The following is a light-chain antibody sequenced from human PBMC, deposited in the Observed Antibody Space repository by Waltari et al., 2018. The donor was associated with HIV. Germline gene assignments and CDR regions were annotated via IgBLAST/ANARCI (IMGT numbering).Light chain of an antibody. Sequence: QSVLTQPPSASGTPGQRVTISCSGSSPSLGSNYVYWYQQLPGTAPKLLIYRNNQRPSGVPDRFSGSKSGTSASLAISGLRSEDEADYYCAAWDDSLSGYVFGTGTKVTVL. CDR2: RNN. CDR1: SPSLGSNY. V-gene: IGLV1-47*01. J-gene: IGLJ1*01. CDR3: AAWDDSLSGYV.